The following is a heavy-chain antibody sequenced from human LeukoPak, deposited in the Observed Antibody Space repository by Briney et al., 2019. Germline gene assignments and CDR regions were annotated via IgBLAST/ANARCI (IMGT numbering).Heavy chain of an antibody. CDR1: GGSFRGYY. CDR3: AREFAIRNRRFYYFDY. Sequence: SETLSLTCAVYGGSFRGYYWSWIRQPPGKGLEWIGEINHSGSTNYNPSLKSRVTISVDTSKNQFSLKLSSVTAADTAVYYCAREFAIRNRRFYYFDYWGQGTLVTVSS. D-gene: IGHD2/OR15-2a*01. J-gene: IGHJ4*02. CDR2: INHSGST. V-gene: IGHV4-34*01.